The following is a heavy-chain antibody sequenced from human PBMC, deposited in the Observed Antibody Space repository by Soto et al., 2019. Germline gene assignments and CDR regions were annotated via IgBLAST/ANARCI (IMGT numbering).Heavy chain of an antibody. CDR1: GFTFSAYA. J-gene: IGHJ5*02. CDR2: ISYDESDK. D-gene: IGHD2-21*02. V-gene: IGHV3-30-3*01. CDR3: ARGGGCGNFLDL. Sequence: QVQLVESGGGVVQPGRSLRLSCAASGFTFSAYAMHWVRQAPGKGLEWVSLISYDESDKFYADSVKGRCTVSRDITKNTLYLQMTRLIAEDTAVYYFARGGGCGNFLDLWGQGTLVTVSS.